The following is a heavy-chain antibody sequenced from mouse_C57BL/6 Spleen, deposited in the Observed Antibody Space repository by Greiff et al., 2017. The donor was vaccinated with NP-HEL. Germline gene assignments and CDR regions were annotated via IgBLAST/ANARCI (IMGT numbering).Heavy chain of an antibody. CDR2: INPSNGGT. CDR1: GYTFTSYW. V-gene: IGHV1-53*01. Sequence: QVQLQQPGTELVKPGASVKLSCKASGYTFTSYWMHWVKQRPGQGLEWIGNINPSNGGTNYNQKFKGKATLTVDTSSSTAYMQLSSLTSEDSAVYYCARRAPIYYFDYWGQGTTLTVSS. CDR3: ARRAPIYYFDY. J-gene: IGHJ2*01.